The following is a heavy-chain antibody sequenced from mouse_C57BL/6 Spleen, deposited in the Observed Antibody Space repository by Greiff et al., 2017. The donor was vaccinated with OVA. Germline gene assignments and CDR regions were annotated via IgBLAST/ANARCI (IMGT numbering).Heavy chain of an antibody. V-gene: IGHV14-3*01. D-gene: IGHD2-4*01. CDR1: GFNIKNTY. CDR2: IDPANGTT. CDR3: ARYDDYDVGYAMDY. J-gene: IGHJ4*01. Sequence: EVKLQESVAELVRPGASVKLSCTASGFNIKNTYMHWVKQRPEQGLEWIGRIDPANGTTKYAPKFQGKATITADTSSNTAYLQLSSLTSEDTAIYYCARYDDYDVGYAMDYWGQGTSVTVSS.